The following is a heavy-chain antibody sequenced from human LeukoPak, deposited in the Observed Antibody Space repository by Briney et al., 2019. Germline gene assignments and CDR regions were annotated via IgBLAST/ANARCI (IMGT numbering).Heavy chain of an antibody. CDR1: GYTFTSYG. CDR2: ISAYNGNT. D-gene: IGHD2-2*01. V-gene: IGHV1-18*01. J-gene: IGHJ5*02. Sequence: ASVKVSCKASGYTFTSYGISWVRQAPGQGLEWMGWISAYNGNTNYAQKLQGRVTITADESTSTAYMELSSLRSEDTAVYYCARAPLVVPAAMAWFDPWGQGTLVTVSS. CDR3: ARAPLVVPAAMAWFDP.